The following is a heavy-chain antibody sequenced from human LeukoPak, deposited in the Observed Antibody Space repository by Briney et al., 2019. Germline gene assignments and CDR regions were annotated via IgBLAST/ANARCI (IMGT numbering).Heavy chain of an antibody. Sequence: PGGSLRLSCAASGFTFSNYAMSWVRQAPGKGLEWVSGISGSGGGTYYADSVKGRLTISRDNSKSTPYLQMNSLRAEDTALYYCAKDRDSTSSRSTYFDSWGQGTLVSVSS. D-gene: IGHD1-1*01. J-gene: IGHJ4*02. CDR3: AKDRDSTSSRSTYFDS. CDR2: ISGSGGGT. V-gene: IGHV3-23*01. CDR1: GFTFSNYA.